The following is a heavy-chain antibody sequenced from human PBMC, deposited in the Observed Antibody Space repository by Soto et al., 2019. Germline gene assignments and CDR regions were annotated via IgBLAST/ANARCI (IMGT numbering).Heavy chain of an antibody. Sequence: SVKVSCKASGYTFTSYGISWVRQAPGQGLEWMGWISAYNGNTNYAQKLQGRVTMTTDTSTSTAYMELRSLRSDDTAVYYCARDGRVVKAARRYYDFWSGYDNWFDPRGQGTLVTVSS. V-gene: IGHV1-18*04. J-gene: IGHJ5*02. CDR1: GYTFTSYG. CDR2: ISAYNGNT. CDR3: ARDGRVVKAARRYYDFWSGYDNWFDP. D-gene: IGHD3-3*01.